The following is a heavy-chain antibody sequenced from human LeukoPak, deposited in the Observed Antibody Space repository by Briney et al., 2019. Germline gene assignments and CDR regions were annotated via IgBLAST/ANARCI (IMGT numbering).Heavy chain of an antibody. Sequence: GASVKVSCKASGYTFSDCGINWVRQAPGQGLEWMGWITVYNDDTNYGQKFQGRVTMTTDASTSTAYMELRRLRSDDTAVYYCTRDYSGDYWGQGTLVTVSS. J-gene: IGHJ4*02. CDR1: GYTFSDCG. CDR3: TRDYSGDY. CDR2: ITVYNDDT. V-gene: IGHV1-18*01. D-gene: IGHD7-27*01.